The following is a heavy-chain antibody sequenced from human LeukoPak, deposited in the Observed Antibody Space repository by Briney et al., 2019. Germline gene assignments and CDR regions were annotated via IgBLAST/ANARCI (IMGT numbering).Heavy chain of an antibody. CDR3: ARRGYSSSWYGY. CDR1: GYSISSGYY. D-gene: IGHD6-13*01. J-gene: IGHJ4*02. Sequence: SETLSLTCAVSGYSISSGYYWGWIRQPPGKGLEWIGSIYHSGSTYYNPSLKSRVTISVDTSKNQFSLKLSSVTAADTAVYYCARRGYSSSWYGYWGQGTLVTVSS. V-gene: IGHV4-38-2*01. CDR2: IYHSGST.